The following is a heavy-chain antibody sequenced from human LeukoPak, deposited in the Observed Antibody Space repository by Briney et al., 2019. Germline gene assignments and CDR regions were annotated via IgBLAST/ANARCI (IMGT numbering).Heavy chain of an antibody. CDR1: GFTFNYYA. V-gene: IGHV3-23*01. CDR2: ISGFGGST. J-gene: IGHJ4*02. CDR3: ARRSGSSWSSFDY. D-gene: IGHD6-13*01. Sequence: GGSLRPSCAASGFTFNYYALDWGRQAPGEGLGWVSGISGFGGSTYYAPSVKGRLTISRDNFGNMLYLHLDSLRVEDTAIYYCARRSGSSWSSFDYWGQGALVTVSS.